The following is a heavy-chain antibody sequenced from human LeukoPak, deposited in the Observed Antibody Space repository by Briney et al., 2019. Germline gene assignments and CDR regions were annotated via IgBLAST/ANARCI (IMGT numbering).Heavy chain of an antibody. CDR3: ARDLGWFDL. V-gene: IGHV4-59*01. CDR1: GGSISSYY. J-gene: IGHJ5*02. Sequence: SETLSLTCTVSGGSISSYYWSWIRQPPGKGLEWIGYIYYSGSTNYNPSLKSRVTISVDTSKNQFSLKLSSVTAADTAVYYCARDLGWFDLWGQGTLDTVSS. CDR2: IYYSGST.